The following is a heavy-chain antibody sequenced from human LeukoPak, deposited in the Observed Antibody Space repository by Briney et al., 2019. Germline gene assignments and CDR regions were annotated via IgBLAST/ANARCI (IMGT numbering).Heavy chain of an antibody. CDR3: ARADYYGSGSYYNERNFDY. CDR2: ISAYNGNT. Sequence: ASVTVSCKASGYTFTSYGISWVRQAPGQGLEWMGWISAYNGNTNYAQKLQGRVTMTTETSTSTAYMELRSLRSDDTAVYYCARADYYGSGSYYNERNFDYWGQGTLVTVSS. J-gene: IGHJ4*02. D-gene: IGHD3-10*01. CDR1: GYTFTSYG. V-gene: IGHV1-18*01.